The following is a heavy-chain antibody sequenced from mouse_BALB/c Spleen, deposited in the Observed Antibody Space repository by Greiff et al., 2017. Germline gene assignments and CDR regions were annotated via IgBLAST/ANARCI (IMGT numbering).Heavy chain of an antibody. CDR1: GYTFTDYE. CDR3: TPYGNYDGWFAY. D-gene: IGHD2-1*01. Sequence: VQLQESGAELVRPGASVTLSCKASGYTFTDYEMHWVKQTPVHGLEWIGAIDPETGGTAYNQKFKGKATLTADKSSSTAYMELRSLTSEDSAVYYCTPYGNYDGWFAYWGQGTLVTVSA. V-gene: IGHV1-15*01. J-gene: IGHJ3*01. CDR2: IDPETGGT.